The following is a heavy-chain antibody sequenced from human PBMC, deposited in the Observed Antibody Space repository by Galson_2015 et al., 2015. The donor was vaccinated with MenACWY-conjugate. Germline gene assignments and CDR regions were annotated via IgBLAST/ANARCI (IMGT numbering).Heavy chain of an antibody. V-gene: IGHV3-7*03. Sequence: SLRLSCAASGSTFSNSWMSWVRQAPGKGPEWVANIKQDGSEKYYVDSVKGRFTISRDNAKNSLYLQMNSLRADDTAVYYCARGLGGSSDYWGQGNLVTVSS. CDR3: ARGLGGSSDY. CDR2: IKQDGSEK. CDR1: GSTFSNSW. J-gene: IGHJ4*02. D-gene: IGHD3-16*01.